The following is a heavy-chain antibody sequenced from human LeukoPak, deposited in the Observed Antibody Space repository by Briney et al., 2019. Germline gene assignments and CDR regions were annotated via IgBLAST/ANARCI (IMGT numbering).Heavy chain of an antibody. J-gene: IGHJ1*01. Sequence: GGSLRLSCAASGFTFSSYAISWVRQAPGKGLEWVSAISGSGGSTYYADSVKGRFTISRDNSKNTLYLQMNSLRAEDTAVYYCAKSPLGYCSSTSCLAEYFQHWGQGTLVTVSS. V-gene: IGHV3-23*01. CDR1: GFTFSSYA. CDR3: AKSPLGYCSSTSCLAEYFQH. D-gene: IGHD2-2*01. CDR2: ISGSGGST.